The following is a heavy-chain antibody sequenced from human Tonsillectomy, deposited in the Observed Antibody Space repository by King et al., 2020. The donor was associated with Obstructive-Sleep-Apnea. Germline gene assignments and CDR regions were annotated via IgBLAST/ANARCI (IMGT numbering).Heavy chain of an antibody. J-gene: IGHJ4*02. Sequence: VQLVESGGGLVQPGGSLRLSCAASGFTVSSNYMSWVRQAPGKGLEWVSVIYSGGSTYYADSGKGRFTISRHNSKNTLYLQMNSLGAEDTAVYYCARDPVGAAEDYWGQGTLVTVSS. D-gene: IGHD6-13*01. CDR3: ARDPVGAAEDY. V-gene: IGHV3-53*04. CDR1: GFTVSSNY. CDR2: IYSGGST.